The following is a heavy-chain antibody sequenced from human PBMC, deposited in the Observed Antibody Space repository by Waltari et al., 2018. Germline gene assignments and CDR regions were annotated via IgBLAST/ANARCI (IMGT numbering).Heavy chain of an antibody. V-gene: IGHV4-39*07. CDR2: IYYSGST. Sequence: QLQLQESGPGLVKPSETLSLTCTVSGGSISSSSYYWGWIRQPPGKGLEWIGSIYYSGSTYYNPSLKSRVTISVDTSKNQFSLKLSSVTAADTAVYYCAPLGDSGYESYYWGQGTLVTVSS. J-gene: IGHJ4*02. D-gene: IGHD5-12*01. CDR1: GGSISSSSYY. CDR3: APLGDSGYESYY.